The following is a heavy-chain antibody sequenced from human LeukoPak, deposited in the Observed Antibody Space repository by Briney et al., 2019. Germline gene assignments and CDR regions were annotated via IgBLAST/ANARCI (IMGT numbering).Heavy chain of an antibody. CDR2: IKSDESDK. V-gene: IGHV3-30*02. CDR1: GFTFSNYG. Sequence: PGGSLRLSCAASGFTFSNYGIHWVRQAPGKGLEWVSFIKSDESDKHYADSVKGRFTISRDNSKNTLYLQMNSLRPEDTAVYYCTKGISTEDYRFFFWGQGALVTVSS. D-gene: IGHD3-16*02. J-gene: IGHJ4*02. CDR3: TKGISTEDYRFFF.